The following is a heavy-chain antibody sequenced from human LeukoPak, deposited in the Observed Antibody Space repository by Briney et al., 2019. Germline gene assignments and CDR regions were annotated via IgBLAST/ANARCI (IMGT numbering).Heavy chain of an antibody. V-gene: IGHV7-4-1*02. J-gene: IGHJ4*02. CDR1: GYTFTSYA. CDR3: ARDRIEATHSYFDY. Sequence: ASVKVSCQASGYTFTSYAMNWVRQAPGQGLEWMGWINTNTGNPTYAQGFTGRFVFSLDTSVSTAYLQISSLKAEDTAVYYCARDRIEATHSYFDYWGQGTLVTVSS. D-gene: IGHD5-12*01. CDR2: INTNTGNP.